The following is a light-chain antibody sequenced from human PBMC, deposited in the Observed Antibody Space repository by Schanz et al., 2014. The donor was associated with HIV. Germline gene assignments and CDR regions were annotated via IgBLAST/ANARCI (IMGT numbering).Light chain of an antibody. CDR1: SSDVGGYNY. V-gene: IGLV2-14*03. CDR2: DVS. CDR3: ASCTSNNTWV. Sequence: QSALTQPASVSGSPGQSITISCTGTSSDVGGYNYVSWYQQHPGKAPKLMIYDVSNRPSGVSNRFSGSKSGNTASLTISGLQAADEADYFCASCTSNNTWVFGGGTKVTVL. J-gene: IGLJ3*02.